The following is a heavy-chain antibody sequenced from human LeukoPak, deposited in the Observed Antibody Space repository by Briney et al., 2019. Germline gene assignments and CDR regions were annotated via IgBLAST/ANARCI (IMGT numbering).Heavy chain of an antibody. Sequence: GASVKVSCKVSGYTLTELSMHWVRQAPGKGLEWMGGFDPEDGETIYAQKFQGRVTMTEDTSTDTAYMELSSLRSEDTAVYYCATAGIVVVVAARYYFDYWGQGTLVTVSS. CDR1: GYTLTELS. D-gene: IGHD2-15*01. J-gene: IGHJ4*02. V-gene: IGHV1-24*01. CDR2: FDPEDGET. CDR3: ATAGIVVVVAARYYFDY.